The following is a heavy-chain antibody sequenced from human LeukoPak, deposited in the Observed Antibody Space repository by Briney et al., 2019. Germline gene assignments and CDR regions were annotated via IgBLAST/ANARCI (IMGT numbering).Heavy chain of an antibody. V-gene: IGHV3-33*01. J-gene: IGHJ4*02. CDR3: ARDLTGYFDY. Sequence: GGSLRLSCAASGFTFSSYGMHWVRQAPGKGLEWVAIIWYDGSKKYYADSVKGRFNISRDNSKNTLYLQMNSLRAEDTAVYYCARDLTGYFDYWGQGTLVTVSS. CDR2: IWYDGSKK. D-gene: IGHD3-16*01. CDR1: GFTFSSYG.